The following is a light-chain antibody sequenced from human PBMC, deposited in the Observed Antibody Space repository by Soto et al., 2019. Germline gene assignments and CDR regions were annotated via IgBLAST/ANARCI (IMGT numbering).Light chain of an antibody. CDR1: QDIAIY. CDR3: QHLRCWTST. J-gene: IGKJ4*01. V-gene: IGKV1-9*01. CDR2: AAS. Sequence: QSTHLPSAVGASVVYRVSNTCRASQDIAIYLAWYQQKPGEAPKLLIYAASTLYGGVPSRFSGSGSGTDFARTIAIPHDEDFATYGRQHLRCWTSTFSGGTKVDIK.